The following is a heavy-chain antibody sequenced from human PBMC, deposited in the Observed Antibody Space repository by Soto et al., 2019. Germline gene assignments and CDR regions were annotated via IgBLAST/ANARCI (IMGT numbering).Heavy chain of an antibody. CDR3: ARDRWYYYDSSGSQGALDY. CDR1: GFTFSSYA. D-gene: IGHD3-22*01. V-gene: IGHV3-30-3*01. CDR2: VSYDGSNK. Sequence: GGSLRLSCAASGFTFSSYAMHWVRQAPGKGLEWVAVVSYDGSNKYYADSVKGRFTISRDNSKNTLYLQMNSLRAEDTAVYYCARDRWYYYDSSGSQGALDYWGQGSLVTVSS. J-gene: IGHJ4*02.